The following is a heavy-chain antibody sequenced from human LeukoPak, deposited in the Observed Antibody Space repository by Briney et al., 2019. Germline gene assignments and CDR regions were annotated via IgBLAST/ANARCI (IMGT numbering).Heavy chain of an antibody. CDR3: AREGGYSYRYNYYYGMDV. D-gene: IGHD5-18*01. J-gene: IGHJ6*02. CDR2: IIPILGIA. Sequence: SVKVSCKASGCTFSSYAISWVRQAPGQGLEWMGRIIPILGIANYAQKFQGRVTITADKCTNTAYLELSSLRSEDRAVYYCAREGGYSYRYNYYYGMDVWGQGTTVTVSS. CDR1: GCTFSSYA. V-gene: IGHV1-69*04.